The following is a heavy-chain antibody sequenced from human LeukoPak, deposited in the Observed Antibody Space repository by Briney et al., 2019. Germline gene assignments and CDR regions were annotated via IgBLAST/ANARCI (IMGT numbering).Heavy chain of an antibody. V-gene: IGHV3-66*01. CDR2: IYSGGST. D-gene: IGHD3-22*01. CDR3: ARCYDSSSYYYFDY. CDR1: GFTVSSNY. Sequence: GGSLRLSCAASGFTVSSNYMSWVRQAPGKGLEWVSVIYSGGSTYYADSVKGRFTISRDNSKNTLYLQMNSLRAEDTAVYYCARCYDSSSYYYFDYWGQGTLVTVSS. J-gene: IGHJ4*02.